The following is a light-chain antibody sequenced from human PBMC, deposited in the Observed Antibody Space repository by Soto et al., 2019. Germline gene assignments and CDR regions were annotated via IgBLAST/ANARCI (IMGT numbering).Light chain of an antibody. CDR2: KGS. CDR3: QQYGSSGT. V-gene: IGKV2-24*01. Sequence: MTQPPLSSPVTLGQASSISCRSSQMLFHSGGNNYLGWFQERPGQPTRLLIYKGSGRVCGVPDRFRGSGGGKDFTITISRLAPEDFAVYYCQQYGSSGTFGQGTKADI. CDR1: QMLFHSGGNNY. J-gene: IGKJ1*01.